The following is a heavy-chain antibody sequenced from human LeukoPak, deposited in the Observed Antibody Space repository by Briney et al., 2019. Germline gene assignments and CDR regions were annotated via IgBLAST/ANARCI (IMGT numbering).Heavy chain of an antibody. CDR2: ISAYNGNT. CDR3: ARDQAATNTQVPFCLD. Sequence: ASVKVSCKASGYTFTSYGISWVRQAPGQGLEWMGWISAYNGNTNFAQKLQGRVTMTTDTSTSTAYMDLRSLRSDDTAVYYCARDQAATNTQVPFCLDWGRGTLVTVSS. V-gene: IGHV1-18*01. CDR1: GYTFTSYG. J-gene: IGHJ4*02. D-gene: IGHD3-9*01.